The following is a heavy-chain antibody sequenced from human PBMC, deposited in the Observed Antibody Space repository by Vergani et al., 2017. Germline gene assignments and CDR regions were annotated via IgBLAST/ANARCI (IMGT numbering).Heavy chain of an antibody. Sequence: EVQLLESGGDLVQPGGSLRLSCAASGFTFNHYAMNWVRQAPGKGLEWVSLISWDGGSTYYADSVKGRFTISRDNSKNSLYLQMNSLRAEDTALYYCAILGYCSGGSCRRNYYYGMDVWGQGTTVTVSS. V-gene: IGHV3-43D*04. J-gene: IGHJ6*02. CDR1: GFTFNHYA. D-gene: IGHD2-15*01. CDR3: AILGYCSGGSCRRNYYYGMDV. CDR2: ISWDGGST.